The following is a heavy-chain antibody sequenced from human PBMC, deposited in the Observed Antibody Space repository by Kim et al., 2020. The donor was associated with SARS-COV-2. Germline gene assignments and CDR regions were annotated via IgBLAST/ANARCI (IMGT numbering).Heavy chain of an antibody. CDR1: GGTFSSYA. Sequence: SVKVSCKASGGTFSSYAISWVRQAPGQGLEWMGGIIPIFGTANYAQKFQGRVTITADESTSTAYMELSSLRSEDTAVYYCARDTADYYDSSGPPGYYYYGMDVWGQGTTVTVSS. CDR3: ARDTADYYDSSGPPGYYYYGMDV. V-gene: IGHV1-69*13. D-gene: IGHD3-22*01. J-gene: IGHJ6*02. CDR2: IIPIFGTA.